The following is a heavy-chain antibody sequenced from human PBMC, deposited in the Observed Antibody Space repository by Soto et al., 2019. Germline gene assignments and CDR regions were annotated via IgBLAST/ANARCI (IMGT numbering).Heavy chain of an antibody. V-gene: IGHV4-4*02. J-gene: IGHJ4*02. CDR3: ARGSVDTVDSSGFYEY. D-gene: IGHD3-22*01. Sequence: SETLSLTCAVSGESINSSHGWNWVRQPPGKGLEWIGQISHSGSTNYNPSLTSRVTISVDKSKNHFSLKLTSVTAADRAVYYCARGSVDTVDSSGFYEYWGQGTPVTV. CDR2: ISHSGST. CDR1: GESINSSHG.